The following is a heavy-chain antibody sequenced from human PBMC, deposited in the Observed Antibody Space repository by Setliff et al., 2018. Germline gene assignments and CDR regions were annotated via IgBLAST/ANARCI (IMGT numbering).Heavy chain of an antibody. CDR1: GFAFSSYA. J-gene: IGHJ4*02. D-gene: IGHD6-6*01. Sequence: GGSLRLSCAASGFAFSSYAMNWVRQAPGKGLEWVSHIRDTGTTVHYADSVKGRFTISRDNAKNSLYLQMSSLRAEDTAVYYCARWTARAVDYWGQGTLVTVSS. CDR2: IRDTGTTV. CDR3: ARWTARAVDY. V-gene: IGHV3-48*01.